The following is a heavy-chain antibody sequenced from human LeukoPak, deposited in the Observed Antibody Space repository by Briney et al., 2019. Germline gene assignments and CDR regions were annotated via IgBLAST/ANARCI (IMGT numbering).Heavy chain of an antibody. CDR2: IYYSGST. J-gene: IGHJ6*03. CDR3: ARVPPIAAAGSDYYYYYYMDV. D-gene: IGHD6-13*01. V-gene: IGHV4-59*12. CDR1: GGSISSYY. Sequence: SETLSLTCTVSGGSISSYYWSWIRQPPGKGLEWIGYIYYSGSTNYNPSLKSRVTISVDTSKNQFSLKLSSVTAADTAVYYCARVPPIAAAGSDYYYYYYMDVWGQGTLVTVSS.